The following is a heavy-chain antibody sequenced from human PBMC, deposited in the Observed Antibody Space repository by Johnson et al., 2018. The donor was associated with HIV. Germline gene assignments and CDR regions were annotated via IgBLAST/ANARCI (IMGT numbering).Heavy chain of an antibody. CDR3: ARDREDGLDAFDI. CDR2: ISSSGSPI. Sequence: QVQLMESGGGVVRPGGSLRLSCAASGFTFSDYYMSWIRQAPGKGLEWVSYISSSGSPIYYADSVKGRFTISRDNSKNSLYLQMNCLRAEDTAVYYCARDREDGLDAFDIWGQGTMVSVSS. V-gene: IGHV3-11*04. D-gene: IGHD5-24*01. CDR1: GFTFSDYY. J-gene: IGHJ3*02.